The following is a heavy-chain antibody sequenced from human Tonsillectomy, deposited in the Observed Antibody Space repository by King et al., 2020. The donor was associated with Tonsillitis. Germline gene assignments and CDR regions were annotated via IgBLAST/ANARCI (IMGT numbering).Heavy chain of an antibody. CDR3: ARSGYCSGGRCYSGTDY. V-gene: IGHV4-4*07. D-gene: IGHD2-15*01. J-gene: IGHJ4*02. Sequence: VQLQESGPGLVKPSETLSLTCTVSGGSISDYYWSWTRQPAGKGLEWIGRIYSSGNTNYNPSLRSRVTMSLDTSKNQFSLKLSSVTAADTAVYYCARSGYCSGGRCYSGTDYWGQGTLVTVSS. CDR2: IYSSGNT. CDR1: GGSISDYY.